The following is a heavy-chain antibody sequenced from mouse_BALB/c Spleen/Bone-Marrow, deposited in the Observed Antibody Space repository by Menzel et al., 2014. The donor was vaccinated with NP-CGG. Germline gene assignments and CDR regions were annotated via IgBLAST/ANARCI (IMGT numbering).Heavy chain of an antibody. V-gene: IGHV1-14*01. CDR2: INPYNDGT. CDR1: GYTFNSYV. D-gene: IGHD2-4*01. Sequence: EVKLQESGPELVKPGASVKMSCKASGYTFNSYVMHWVKQKPGQGLEWIGYINPYNDGTKYNEKFKGKATLTSDKSSNTAYMELSSLTSEDSAVYYCYYEYDEGYWGQGTTLTVSP. CDR3: YYEYDEGY. J-gene: IGHJ2*01.